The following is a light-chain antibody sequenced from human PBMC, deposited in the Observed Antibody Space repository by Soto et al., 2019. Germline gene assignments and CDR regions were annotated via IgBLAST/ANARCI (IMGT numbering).Light chain of an antibody. CDR1: QSVSSNY. V-gene: IGKV3-20*01. J-gene: IGKJ1*01. CDR3: QQYGSLSWK. CDR2: GAS. Sequence: DIVLTQSPGTLSLSPGERATLSCRASQSVSSNYLAWYQQKPGQAPRLLIYGASTRATGDPDRFSGSGSGTDFTLTISRLEPEDFAVYHCQQYGSLSWKFGQGTKV.